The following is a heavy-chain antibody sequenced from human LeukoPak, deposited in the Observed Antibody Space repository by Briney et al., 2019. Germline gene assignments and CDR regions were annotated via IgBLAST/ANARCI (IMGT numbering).Heavy chain of an antibody. CDR2: INPKTGVT. Sequence: ASVKVSCKASGYTFTDYYLHWVRQAPGHGLEWMGWINPKTGVTKYAQNFQGRVTMTRDTSISTAYMEVSRLRSDDTAVFYCARALNPLPGTYYFDYWGQGTLVTVSS. V-gene: IGHV1-2*02. CDR3: ARALNPLPGTYYFDY. D-gene: IGHD2-15*01. CDR1: GYTFTDYY. J-gene: IGHJ4*02.